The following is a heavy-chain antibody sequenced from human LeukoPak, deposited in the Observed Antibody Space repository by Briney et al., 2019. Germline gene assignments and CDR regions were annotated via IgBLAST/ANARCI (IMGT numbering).Heavy chain of an antibody. CDR2: IFYDGTNK. V-gene: IGHV3-30*12. D-gene: IGHD1-26*01. Sequence: GGSLRLSCAASGFTFSNYVMHWVRQAPGKGLEWVAVIFYDGTNKYYTDSVKGRFTISRDNSLNTLYLQMNSLRAEDTGIYYCARDGGPGGMSEFDYWGQGTLVTVSS. J-gene: IGHJ4*02. CDR3: ARDGGPGGMSEFDY. CDR1: GFTFSNYV.